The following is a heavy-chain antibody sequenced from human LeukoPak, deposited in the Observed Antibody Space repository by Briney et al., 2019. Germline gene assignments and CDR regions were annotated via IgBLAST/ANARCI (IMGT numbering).Heavy chain of an antibody. J-gene: IGHJ4*02. Sequence: GGSLRLSCAASGFTFSSYGMHWVRQAPGKGLEWVAVISYDGSNKYYADSVKGRFTISRDNSKNTLYLQMNSLRAGDTAVYYCARAPKVVPAAMGGYWGQGTLVTVSS. CDR1: GFTFSSYG. CDR3: ARAPKVVPAAMGGY. CDR2: ISYDGSNK. V-gene: IGHV3-30*03. D-gene: IGHD2-2*01.